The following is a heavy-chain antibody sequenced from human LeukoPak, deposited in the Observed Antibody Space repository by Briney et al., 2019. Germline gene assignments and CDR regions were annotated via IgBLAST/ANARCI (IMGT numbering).Heavy chain of an antibody. V-gene: IGHV4-59*01. CDR1: GFSISTYS. CDR3: ARAKRWENDAFDI. D-gene: IGHD1-26*01. Sequence: SETLSLTCTVSGFSISTYSWSWIRQPPGKGLEWVGYIYSSGGTDHNPSLKSRVTMSVDTSTNQLSLKLNSVTAADTAVYYCARAKRWENDAFDIWGQGTLVAVAS. J-gene: IGHJ3*02. CDR2: IYSSGGT.